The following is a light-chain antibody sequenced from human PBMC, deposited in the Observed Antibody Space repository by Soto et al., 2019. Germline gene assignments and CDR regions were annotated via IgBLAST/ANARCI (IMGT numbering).Light chain of an antibody. V-gene: IGKV3-15*01. J-gene: IGKJ1*01. Sequence: EILMTQSPATLSVSLGERATLSCRASQSVSSNLAWYQQKPGQAPRLLIYGASTRATGIPARFSGSGSGTEFTLTISSLQSEDFAVYYCQQYNNWPSWTFGQGTKVDIK. CDR1: QSVSSN. CDR2: GAS. CDR3: QQYNNWPSWT.